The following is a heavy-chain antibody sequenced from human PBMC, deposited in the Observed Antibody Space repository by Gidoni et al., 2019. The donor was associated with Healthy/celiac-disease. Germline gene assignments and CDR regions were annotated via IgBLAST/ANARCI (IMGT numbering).Heavy chain of an antibody. CDR3: ARDKVYTMVRGVMGPAYYYYGMDV. J-gene: IGHJ6*02. V-gene: IGHV4-59*01. Sequence: QVQLQESGPGLVKPSETLSLTCTVSGGSISSYYWSWIRQPPGKGLEWIGYIYYSGSTNYNPSLKSRVTISVDTSKNQFSLKLSSVTAADTAVYYCARDKVYTMVRGVMGPAYYYYGMDVWGQGTTVTVSS. CDR1: GGSISSYY. D-gene: IGHD3-10*01. CDR2: IYYSGST.